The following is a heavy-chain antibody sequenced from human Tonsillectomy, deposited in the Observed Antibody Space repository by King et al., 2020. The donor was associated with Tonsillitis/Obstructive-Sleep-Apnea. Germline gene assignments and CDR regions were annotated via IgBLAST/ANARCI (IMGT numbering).Heavy chain of an antibody. V-gene: IGHV4-34*01. CDR2: INHSGST. Sequence: VQLQQWGAGLLKPSETLSLTCAVYGGSFSDYYWSWIRQPPGEGLEWIGEINHSGSTNYNPSLKRRVTISVYTSKNQFSLKLSSVTAADTAVYYCARRNYTRGYFDYWGQGTLVTVSS. D-gene: IGHD1-7*01. CDR1: GGSFSDYY. J-gene: IGHJ4*02. CDR3: ARRNYTRGYFDY.